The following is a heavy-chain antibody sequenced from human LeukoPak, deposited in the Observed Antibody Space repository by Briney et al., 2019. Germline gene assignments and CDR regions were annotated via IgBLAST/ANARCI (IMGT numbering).Heavy chain of an antibody. V-gene: IGHV4-39*07. CDR3: ARGRTSPYYYGMDV. Sequence: SETLSLTCTVSGGSVSSGSYYWSWIRQPPGKGLEWIGEINHSGSTNYNPSLKSRVTISVDTSKNQFSLKLSSVTAADTAVYYCARGRTSPYYYGMDVWGQGTTVTVSS. CDR1: GGSVSSGSYY. J-gene: IGHJ6*02. D-gene: IGHD2-2*01. CDR2: INHSGST.